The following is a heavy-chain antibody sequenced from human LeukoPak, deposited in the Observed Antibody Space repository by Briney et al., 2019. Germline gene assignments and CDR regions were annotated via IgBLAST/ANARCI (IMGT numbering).Heavy chain of an antibody. CDR1: GYTFTGYY. V-gene: IGHV1-2*02. CDR2: INPNSGGT. D-gene: IGHD5-18*01. CDR3: ARDTAMYLDDAFDI. Sequence: ASVKVSCKASGYTFTGYYMHWVRQAPGQGLEWMGWINPNSGGTKYAQNFQGRVTMTRDTSISTAYMELSRLRSDDTAVYYCARDTAMYLDDAFDIWGQGTMVTVSS. J-gene: IGHJ3*02.